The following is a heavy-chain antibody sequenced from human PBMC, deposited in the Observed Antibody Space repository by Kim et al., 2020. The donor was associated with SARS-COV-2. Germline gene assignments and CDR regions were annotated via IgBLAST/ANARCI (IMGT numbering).Heavy chain of an antibody. D-gene: IGHD2-15*01. CDR2: INHSGST. V-gene: IGHV4-34*01. Sequence: SETLSLTCAVYGGSFSGYYWSWIRQPPGKGLEWIGEINHSGSTNYNPSLKSRVTISVDTSKNQFSLKLSSVTAADTAVYYCASGIVVVVAATGVDYYGMDVWGQGTTVTVSS. CDR1: GGSFSGYY. J-gene: IGHJ6*02. CDR3: ASGIVVVVAATGVDYYGMDV.